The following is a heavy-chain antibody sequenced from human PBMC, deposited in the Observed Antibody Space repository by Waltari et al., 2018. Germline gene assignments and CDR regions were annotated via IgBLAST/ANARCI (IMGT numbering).Heavy chain of an antibody. CDR1: GGTFSSYA. CDR2: IIPIFGTA. V-gene: IGHV1-69*12. Sequence: QVQLVQSGAEVKKPGSSVKVSCKASGGTFSSYAISWVRPAPGQGLEWMGGIIPIFGTANYAQKFQGRVTITADESTSTAYMELSSLRSEDTAVYYCARRLTPAQRGYNWFDPWGQGTLVTVSS. J-gene: IGHJ5*02. D-gene: IGHD5-12*01. CDR3: ARRLTPAQRGYNWFDP.